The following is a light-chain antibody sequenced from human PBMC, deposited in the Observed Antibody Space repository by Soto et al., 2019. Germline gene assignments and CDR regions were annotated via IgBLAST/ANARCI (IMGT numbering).Light chain of an antibody. CDR3: QHYNNWPPWT. J-gene: IGKJ1*01. Sequence: IVLTQSPGALSVSPGERATLYCRASQSVDSNLAWYQQKRGQAPRLLIYGASTRATGIPARFSGSGSGREFTLTISSLQSEDFAVYYCQHYNNWPPWTFGQGTKVDIK. V-gene: IGKV3-15*01. CDR1: QSVDSN. CDR2: GAS.